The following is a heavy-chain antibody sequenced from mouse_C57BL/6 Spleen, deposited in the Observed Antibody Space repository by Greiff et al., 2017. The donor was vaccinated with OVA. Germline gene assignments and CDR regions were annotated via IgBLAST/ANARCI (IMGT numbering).Heavy chain of an antibody. D-gene: IGHD1-1*01. CDR3: ARGYFTTVVDYAMDY. Sequence: VQLQQSGPVLVKPGASVKMSCKASGYTFTDYYMNWVKQSHGKSLEWIGVINPYNGGTSYNQKFKDKATLTVDKSSSTAYMQLSSLTSEDSAVYYCARGYFTTVVDYAMDYWGQGTSVTVSS. J-gene: IGHJ4*01. CDR2: INPYNGGT. V-gene: IGHV1-19*01. CDR1: GYTFTDYY.